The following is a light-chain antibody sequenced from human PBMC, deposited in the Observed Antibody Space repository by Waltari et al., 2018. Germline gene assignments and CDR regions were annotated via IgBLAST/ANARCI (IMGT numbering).Light chain of an antibody. CDR3: QQYYSTPYT. J-gene: IGKJ2*01. V-gene: IGKV4-1*01. Sequence: DIVMIQSPDFLAVSLGERVPITCKSSQSVLYSSNNKNYLAWYQQNPGQPPKLLIYWASTRESGVPDRFSGSGSGTDFTLTISSLQAEDVAVYYCQQYYSTPYTFGQGTKLEIK. CDR2: WAS. CDR1: QSVLYSSNNKNY.